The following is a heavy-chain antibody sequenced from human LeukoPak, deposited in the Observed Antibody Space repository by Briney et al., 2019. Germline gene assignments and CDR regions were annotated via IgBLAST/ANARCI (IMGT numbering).Heavy chain of an antibody. D-gene: IGHD6-19*01. CDR2: INSDGSST. CDR1: GFTFRSYR. CDR3: AREDSSGWYFDY. V-gene: IGHV3-74*01. J-gene: IGHJ4*02. Sequence: PGGSLRLSCAASGFTFRSYRMHWVRQAPGKGLVWVSRINSDGSSTDFADSVKGRFTISRDNVKNTLYLQMNSLRAEDTAVYYCAREDSSGWYFDYWGQGTLVTVSS.